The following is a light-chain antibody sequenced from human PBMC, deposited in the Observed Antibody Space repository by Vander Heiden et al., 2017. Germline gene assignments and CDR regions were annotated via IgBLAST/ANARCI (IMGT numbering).Light chain of an antibody. Sequence: QSALTQPPSAYGSPGQSVTISCTGTNTDVGGYNYVSWYQQSPGKAPKLIIYEVTKRPSGVPDRFSASKSGNTASLTVSGLQAEDEADYYCSSYGGRNNYVFGSGTKITVL. CDR3: SSYGGRNNYV. CDR1: NTDVGGYNY. V-gene: IGLV2-8*01. CDR2: EVT. J-gene: IGLJ1*01.